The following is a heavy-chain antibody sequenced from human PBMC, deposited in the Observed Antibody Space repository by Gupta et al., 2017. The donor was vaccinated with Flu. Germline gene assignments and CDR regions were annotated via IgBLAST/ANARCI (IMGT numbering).Heavy chain of an antibody. CDR1: GFDFVIST. CDR3: TRPYPGGS. CDR2: SKSTGNTDAP. D-gene: IGHD2-21*01. J-gene: IGHJ4*02. V-gene: IGHV3-73*02. Sequence: AHLVESGGGLVQPGGSLKLSCAASGFDFVISTIHWVRQAPGKGLEWVGRSKSTGNTDAPAYAPAVNGRFIISRDDSTEMVFLQMNSVKTEDSGIYYCTRPYPGGSWGKGTRVTVSS.